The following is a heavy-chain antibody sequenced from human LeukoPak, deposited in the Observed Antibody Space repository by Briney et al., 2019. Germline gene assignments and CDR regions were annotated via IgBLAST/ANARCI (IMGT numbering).Heavy chain of an antibody. CDR3: AREDPYCSGGSCYNY. D-gene: IGHD2-15*01. CDR1: GGSISTYL. CDR2: ISDSGST. J-gene: IGHJ4*02. V-gene: IGHV4-59*01. Sequence: SETLSLTCTVSGGSISTYLWGWIRQPPRKGLEWIGYISDSGSTNCNPSLKSRVTISVDTSRNQFSLNLNSVTAADTAVYYCAREDPYCSGGSCYNYWGQGTLVTVSS.